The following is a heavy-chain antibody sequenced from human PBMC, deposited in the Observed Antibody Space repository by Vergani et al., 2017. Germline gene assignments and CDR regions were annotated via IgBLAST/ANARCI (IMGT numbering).Heavy chain of an antibody. V-gene: IGHV3-20*04. J-gene: IGHJ3*02. CDR3: ARDGGPGGYDGSDSDAFDI. CDR1: GFTFDDYG. D-gene: IGHD3-10*01. Sequence: EVQLVESGGGVVRPGGSLRLSCAASGFTFDDYGMNWVRQAPGKGLEWVSGINWNGGNTGYADSVKGRFTISRDNAKNSLYLQMNSLRAEDTALYYCARDGGPGGYDGSDSDAFDIWGQGTMVTVSS. CDR2: INWNGGNT.